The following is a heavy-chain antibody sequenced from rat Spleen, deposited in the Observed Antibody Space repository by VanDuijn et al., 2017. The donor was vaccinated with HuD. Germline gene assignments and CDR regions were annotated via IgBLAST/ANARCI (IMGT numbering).Heavy chain of an antibody. J-gene: IGHJ1*01. V-gene: IGHV2-32*01. CDR3: AREGCNGYFDF. CDR2: IWGDGST. D-gene: IGHD3-2*01. CDR1: GFSLTSYH. Sequence: QVQLKESGPGLVKPSETLSLTCTVSGFSLTSYHVSWVRQPPGKGLEWMGVIWGDGSTAYNSALKSRLSISRDTSKSQVFLKRSSLKTEDTATYDCAREGCNGYFDFWGPGSMVTVSS.